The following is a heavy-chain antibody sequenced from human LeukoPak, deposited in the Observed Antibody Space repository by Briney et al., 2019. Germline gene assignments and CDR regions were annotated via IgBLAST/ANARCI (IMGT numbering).Heavy chain of an antibody. CDR3: AKKYHVDKVGAMIFDY. Sequence: LAGGSLRLSCAASGFTFSSYAMSWVRQAPGKGLEWVSAISGSGGSTYYADSVRGRFTISRDNSKNTLYLQMNSLRAEDTAVYYCAKKYHVDKVGAMIFDYWGQGTLVTVPS. D-gene: IGHD1-26*01. CDR2: ISGSGGST. V-gene: IGHV3-23*01. J-gene: IGHJ4*02. CDR1: GFTFSSYA.